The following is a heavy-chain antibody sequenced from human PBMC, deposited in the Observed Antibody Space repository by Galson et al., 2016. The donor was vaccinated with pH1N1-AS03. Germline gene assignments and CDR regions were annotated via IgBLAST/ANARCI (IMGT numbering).Heavy chain of an antibody. CDR2: INPSDGNT. J-gene: IGHJ6*01. D-gene: IGHD4/OR15-4a*01. CDR1: GYTFTSYY. CDR3: ARVSAGLTGYYYAMDV. Sequence: SVKVSCKASGYTFTSYYIHWVRQAPGQGREWMGIINPSDGNTNYAQRFQGRVTMTRDTSTSTVYMELRSLRSDDTAVYYCARVSAGLTGYYYAMDVCGQGTTVTVSS. V-gene: IGHV1-46*01.